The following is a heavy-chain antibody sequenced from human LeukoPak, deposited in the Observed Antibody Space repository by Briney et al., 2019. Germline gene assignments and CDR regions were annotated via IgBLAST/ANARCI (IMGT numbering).Heavy chain of an antibody. D-gene: IGHD6-13*01. V-gene: IGHV1-46*01. CDR3: ARDLRGKGASAAFDI. CDR2: INPSGGST. CDR1: GYTFTSYY. Sequence: ASVKVSCKASGYTFTSYYMHWVRQAPGQGLEWMGIINPSGGSTSYAQKFQGRVTMTRDTSTSTVYMELSSLRSEDTAVHYCARDLRGKGASAAFDIWGQGTMVTVSS. J-gene: IGHJ3*02.